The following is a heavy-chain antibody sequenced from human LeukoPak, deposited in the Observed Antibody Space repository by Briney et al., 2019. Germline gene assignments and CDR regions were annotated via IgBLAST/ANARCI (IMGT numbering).Heavy chain of an antibody. CDR3: ARGVTGTTPIDAFDI. J-gene: IGHJ3*02. Sequence: SETLSLTCTVSGGSISSSSYYWGWIRQPPGKGLEWIGSIYYSGSTYYNPSLKSRVTISVDTSKNQFSLKLSSVTAADTAVYYCARGVTGTTPIDAFDIWGQGTMVTVSS. V-gene: IGHV4-39*01. CDR1: GGSISSSSYY. D-gene: IGHD1-7*01. CDR2: IYYSGST.